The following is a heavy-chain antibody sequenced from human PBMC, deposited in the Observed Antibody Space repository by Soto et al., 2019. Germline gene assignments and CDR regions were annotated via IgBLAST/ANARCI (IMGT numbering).Heavy chain of an antibody. CDR1: GGSISSGDYY. V-gene: IGHV4-30-4*01. D-gene: IGHD5-18*01. CDR3: ASNSYGYNLYYY. J-gene: IGHJ4*02. Sequence: SETLSLTCTVSGGSISSGDYYWSWIRQPPGKGLEWIGYIYYSGSTYYNPSLKSRVTISVDASKNQFSLKLSSVTAADTAVYYCASNSYGYNLYYYRGQRTPVTV. CDR2: IYYSGST.